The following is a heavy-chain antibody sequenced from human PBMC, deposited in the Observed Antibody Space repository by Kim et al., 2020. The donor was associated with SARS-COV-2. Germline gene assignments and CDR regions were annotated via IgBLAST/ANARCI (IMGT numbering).Heavy chain of an antibody. V-gene: IGHV1-46*01. CDR3: ARDGYYDSSGYHDAFDI. D-gene: IGHD3-22*01. CDR2: INPSGGST. J-gene: IGHJ3*02. Sequence: ASVKVSCKASGYTFTSYYMHWVRQAPGQGLEWMGIINPSGGSTSYAQKFQGRVTMTRDTSTSTVYMELRSLRSEDTAVYYCARDGYYDSSGYHDAFDIWGQGTMVTVSS. CDR1: GYTFTSYY.